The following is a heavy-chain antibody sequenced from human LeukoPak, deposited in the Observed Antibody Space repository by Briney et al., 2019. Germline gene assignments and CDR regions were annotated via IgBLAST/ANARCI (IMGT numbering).Heavy chain of an antibody. D-gene: IGHD3-10*01. CDR3: AIKAKGDY. CDR2: INNSGGST. V-gene: IGHV3-23*01. CDR1: GFTFSTYA. J-gene: IGHJ4*02. Sequence: GSLRLSCAASGFTFSTYAMSWVRQAPGKGLEWVSTINNSGGSTYYADSVKGRFTISRDNSKNTLYLQMNSLRAEDTAVYYSAIKAKGDYWGQGTLVTVSS.